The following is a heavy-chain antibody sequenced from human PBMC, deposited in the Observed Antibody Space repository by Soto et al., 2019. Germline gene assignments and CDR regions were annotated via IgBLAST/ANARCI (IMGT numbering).Heavy chain of an antibody. CDR1: VCGVTSYW. Sequence: GVALKSSGERRVCGVTSYWSGWLHQMTGKGLEWMGMIYPGDSETRYSPSLQGQVTISADKSISTAYLQWSSLKASDTAMYYCARKAQLGYGMDVWGQGTTVTVSS. V-gene: IGHV5-51*07. J-gene: IGHJ6*02. CDR3: ARKAQLGYGMDV. D-gene: IGHD6-6*01. CDR2: IYPGDSET.